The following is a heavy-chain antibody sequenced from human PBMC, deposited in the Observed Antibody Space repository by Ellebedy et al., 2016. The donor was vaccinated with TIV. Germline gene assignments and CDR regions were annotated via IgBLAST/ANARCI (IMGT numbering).Heavy chain of an antibody. Sequence: MPGGSLRLSCTVSGGSISSYYWSWIRQPPGKGLEWIGYIYYSGSTNYNPSLKSRVTISVDTSKNQFSLKLSSVTAADTAVYYCARAYVGQWLVNDYWGQGTLVTVSS. D-gene: IGHD6-19*01. V-gene: IGHV4-59*08. CDR1: GGSISSYY. CDR2: IYYSGST. J-gene: IGHJ4*02. CDR3: ARAYVGQWLVNDY.